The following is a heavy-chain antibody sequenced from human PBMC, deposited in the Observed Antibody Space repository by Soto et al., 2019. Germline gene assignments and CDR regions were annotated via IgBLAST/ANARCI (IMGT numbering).Heavy chain of an antibody. CDR1: GFTFSDYY. CDR2: ISSSGSTI. D-gene: IGHD2-15*01. Sequence: QVQLVASGGGLVKPGGSLRLSCAASGFTFSDYYMSWIRQAPGKGLGWVSYISSSGSTIYYADSVKGRFTIYRDNAKNSLYLQMNSLRAEDTAVYYCARDHPSVVTADGVFDYGGQGTLVTVAS. V-gene: IGHV3-11*01. CDR3: ARDHPSVVTADGVFDY. J-gene: IGHJ4*02.